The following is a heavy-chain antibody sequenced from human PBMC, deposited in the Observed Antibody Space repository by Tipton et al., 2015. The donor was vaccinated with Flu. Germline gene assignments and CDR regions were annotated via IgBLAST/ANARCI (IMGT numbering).Heavy chain of an antibody. CDR1: SGSIRSTNYF. CDR2: IFPSGTT. D-gene: IGHD4-17*01. CDR3: AREREDGDYSDY. V-gene: IGHV4-39*07. J-gene: IGHJ4*02. Sequence: TLSLTCTVSSGSIRSTNYFCAWIRQPPGKRLELIGSIFPSGTTYYNPSLKSRVTISVDTSKSQFSLNLSSVTAADTAVYYCAREREDGDYSDYWGQGTLVTVSS.